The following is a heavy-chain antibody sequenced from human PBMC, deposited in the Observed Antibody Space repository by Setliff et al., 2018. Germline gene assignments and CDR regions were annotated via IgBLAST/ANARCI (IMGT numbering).Heavy chain of an antibody. D-gene: IGHD2-2*01. CDR1: GYTFTNYA. V-gene: IGHV1-18*01. J-gene: IGHJ4*02. CDR3: SRLVRYCTRTSCQRASGEDY. Sequence: GASVKVSCKASGYTFTNYAINWVRQAPGQGLEWVGWISAHSGNTYYAQKFQGRVTMTTDTSTATAHLELRSLRSDDTAVYYCSRLVRYCTRTSCQRASGEDYWGQGTLVTVSS. CDR2: ISAHSGNT.